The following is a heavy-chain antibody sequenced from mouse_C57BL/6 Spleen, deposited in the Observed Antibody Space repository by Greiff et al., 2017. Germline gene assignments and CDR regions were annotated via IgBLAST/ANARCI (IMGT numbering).Heavy chain of an antibody. D-gene: IGHD1-1*01. CDR3: ARRGYGSSDGYCDV. CDR2: ISGGGGNT. J-gene: IGHJ1*03. V-gene: IGHV5-9*04. CDR1: GFTFSSYT. Sequence: EVQLQESGGGLVKPGGSLKLSCAASGFTFSSYTLSWVRQTPEKRLEWVATISGGGGNTYYPDSVQGRFTLSRDNAKNTLYLQMSRLRSEDTALYYCARRGYGSSDGYCDVWGTGTTVTVAA.